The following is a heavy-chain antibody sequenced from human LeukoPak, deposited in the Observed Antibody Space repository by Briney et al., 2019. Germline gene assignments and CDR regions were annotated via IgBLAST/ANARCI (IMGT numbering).Heavy chain of an antibody. CDR1: GGSISSSSYY. D-gene: IGHD3-3*01. J-gene: IGHJ3*02. V-gene: IGHV4-39*07. Sequence: SETLSLTCTVSGGSISSSSYYWGWIRQPPGKGLEWIGSIYYSGSTYYNPSLKSRVTISVDTSKNQFSLKLSSVTAADTAVYYCARYGERFEHAFDIWGQGTMVTVSS. CDR3: ARYGERFEHAFDI. CDR2: IYYSGST.